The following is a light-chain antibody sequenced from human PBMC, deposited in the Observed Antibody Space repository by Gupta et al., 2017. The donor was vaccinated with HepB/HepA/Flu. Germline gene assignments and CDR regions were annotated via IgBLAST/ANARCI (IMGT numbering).Light chain of an antibody. J-gene: IGLJ2*01. Sequence: QSVLTQPPSVSAAPGQKVTISCSGSGSNIGKNYVSWYQQFPGAATKLLIYENNKRPSGIPDRFSGSKSGSSAKLAINGLLTGDEADYYCGKWDSNLSGGVFGGGTQLAVL. V-gene: IGLV1-51*02. CDR3: GKWDSNLSGGV. CDR2: ENN. CDR1: GSNIGKNY.